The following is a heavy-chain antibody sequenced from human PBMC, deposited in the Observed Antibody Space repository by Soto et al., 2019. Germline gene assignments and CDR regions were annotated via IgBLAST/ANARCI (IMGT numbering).Heavy chain of an antibody. CDR3: ARRGSGSYYDY. D-gene: IGHD1-26*01. CDR1: GFTFSSYA. CDR2: ISGSGGST. V-gene: IGHV3-23*01. J-gene: IGHJ4*02. Sequence: EVQLLESGGGLVQPGGSLRLSCAASGFTFSSYAMRWVRQAPGKGLEWVSAISGSGGSTYYADSVKGRFTISRDNSKNSLYLQMNSLRAEDTAVYYCARRGSGSYYDYWGQGTLVTVSS.